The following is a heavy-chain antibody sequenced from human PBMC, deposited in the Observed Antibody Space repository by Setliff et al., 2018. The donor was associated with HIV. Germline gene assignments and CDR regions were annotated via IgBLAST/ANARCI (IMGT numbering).Heavy chain of an antibody. CDR1: GDSITRGGYY. CDR3: ARGLGRGSGTYYNPPGY. Sequence: SETLSLTCAVSGDSITRGGYYWSWIRQFAGKGLEWIADIYYSGRINYNPSLKSRLTVSIDTSKNHLSLKVISVSVADTAVYFCARGLGRGSGTYYNPPGYWGPGTLVTVSS. CDR2: IYYSGRI. J-gene: IGHJ4*02. V-gene: IGHV4-31*11. D-gene: IGHD3-10*01.